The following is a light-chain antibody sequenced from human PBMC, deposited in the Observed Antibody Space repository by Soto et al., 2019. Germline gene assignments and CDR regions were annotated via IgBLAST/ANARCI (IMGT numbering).Light chain of an antibody. CDR1: QTVNSDY. Sequence: EIVLTQSPATLSLSPGERATLSCRASQTVNSDYLAWFQQRPGQAPRLLIYDAYNRATGIPPRFSGSGSGTDFTLTISSLEPEDSAVYYCKQRHMWPITFGQGTRLEIK. J-gene: IGKJ5*01. CDR2: DAY. V-gene: IGKV3D-20*02. CDR3: KQRHMWPIT.